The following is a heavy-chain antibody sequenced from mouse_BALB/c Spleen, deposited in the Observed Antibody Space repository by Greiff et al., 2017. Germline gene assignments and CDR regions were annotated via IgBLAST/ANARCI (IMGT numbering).Heavy chain of an antibody. J-gene: IGHJ3*01. CDR1: GYTFTSYT. D-gene: IGHD2-1*01. V-gene: IGHV1-4*02. Sequence: QVQLKQSAAELARPGASVKMSCKASGYTFTSYTMHWVKQRPGQGLEWIGYINPSSGYTEYNQKFKDKTTLTADKSSSTAYMQLSSLTSEDSAVYYCASGNYPAWFAYWGQGTLVTVSA. CDR3: ASGNYPAWFAY. CDR2: INPSSGYT.